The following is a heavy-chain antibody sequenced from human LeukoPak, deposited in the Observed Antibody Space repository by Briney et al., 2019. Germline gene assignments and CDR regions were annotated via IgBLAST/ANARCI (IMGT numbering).Heavy chain of an antibody. J-gene: IGHJ2*01. D-gene: IGHD3-3*01. CDR3: AKTRDFWSGYLGYFDL. CDR1: GFTFSSYA. Sequence: PGGSLRLSCAASGFTFSSYAMSWVRQAPGKGLEWVSAISAGGSSTYSADSVKGRFTISRDNSKNTLYLRMNSLRAEDTAVYYCAKTRDFWSGYLGYFDLWGRGTLVTVSS. V-gene: IGHV3-23*01. CDR2: ISAGGSST.